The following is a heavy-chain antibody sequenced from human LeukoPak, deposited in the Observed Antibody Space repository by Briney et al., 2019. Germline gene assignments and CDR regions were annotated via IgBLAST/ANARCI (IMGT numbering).Heavy chain of an antibody. Sequence: GGSLRLSCATSGITVSSDYTSWVRQAPGKGLEWVSVIYSGGSTYYADSVKGRFTISRDNSKNTLYLQMNSLRAEDTALYYCARGGGAYCGGDCYRNFDYWGQGTLVTVSS. D-gene: IGHD2-21*02. J-gene: IGHJ4*02. CDR1: GITVSSDY. CDR3: ARGGGAYCGGDCYRNFDY. V-gene: IGHV3-66*01. CDR2: IYSGGST.